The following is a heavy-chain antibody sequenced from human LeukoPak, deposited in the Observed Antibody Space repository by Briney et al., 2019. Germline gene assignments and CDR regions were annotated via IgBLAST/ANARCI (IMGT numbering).Heavy chain of an antibody. J-gene: IGHJ4*02. CDR2: ISYDGSNK. CDR3: AKVTGGSHDY. Sequence: PGGSLRLSCAASGFTFSSYGMHWVRQAPGKGLEWVAVISYDGSNKYYADSVKGRFTISRDNSKNTLYLQMNSLRAEDTAVYYCAKVTGGSHDYWGQGTLVTVSS. V-gene: IGHV3-30*18. CDR1: GFTFSSYG. D-gene: IGHD1-26*01.